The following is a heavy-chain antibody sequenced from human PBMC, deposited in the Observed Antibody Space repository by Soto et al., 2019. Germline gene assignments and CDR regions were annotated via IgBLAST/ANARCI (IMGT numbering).Heavy chain of an antibody. CDR3: ARSEGSRGRRWRYYFDY. CDR2: INFNGGST. V-gene: IGHV3-20*04. Sequence: EVHLVESGGGVVRPGGTLRLSCAASGFTFDDYGLTWVRQAPGKGLEWVSGINFNGGSTGYADSVKGRFTISRDNAKNSLYLEMNSLRAEDTALYYCARSEGSRGRRWRYYFDYWGQGTLVTVSS. D-gene: IGHD3-10*01. CDR1: GFTFDDYG. J-gene: IGHJ4*02.